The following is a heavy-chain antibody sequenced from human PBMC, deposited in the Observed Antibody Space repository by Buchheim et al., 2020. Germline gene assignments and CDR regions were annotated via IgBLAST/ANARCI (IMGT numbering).Heavy chain of an antibody. CDR3: ARDVNGYTIFGVVINWFDP. J-gene: IGHJ5*02. D-gene: IGHD3-3*01. V-gene: IGHV3-30*04. CDR2: ISYDGSNK. Sequence: QVQLVESGGGVVQPGRSLRLSCAASGFTFSSYAMHWVRQAPGKGLEWVAVISYDGSNKYYADSVKGRFPISRDNSKNTLYLQMNSLRAEDTAVYYCARDVNGYTIFGVVINWFDPWGQGTL. CDR1: GFTFSSYA.